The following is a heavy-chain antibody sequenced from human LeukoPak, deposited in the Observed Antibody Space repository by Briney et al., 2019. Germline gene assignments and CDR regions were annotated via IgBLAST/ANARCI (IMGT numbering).Heavy chain of an antibody. J-gene: IGHJ6*02. Sequence: SETLSLTCTVSGGSISSGAHYWSWIRQHPGKGLEWIGYIYYSGSTYYNPSLKSRVTMSVDTSKNQFSLKLSSVTAADTAVYCCARGFGISSYYYGMDVWGQGTTVTVSS. CDR2: IYYSGST. V-gene: IGHV4-31*03. CDR1: GGSISSGAHY. D-gene: IGHD3-10*01. CDR3: ARGFGISSYYYGMDV.